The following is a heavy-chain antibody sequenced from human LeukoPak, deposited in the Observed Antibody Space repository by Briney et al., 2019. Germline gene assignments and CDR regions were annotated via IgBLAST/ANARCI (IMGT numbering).Heavy chain of an antibody. Sequence: GGSLRLSCAASGFTVSSNYMTWVRQAPGKGLEWVSVIYSGGSTYYADFVKGRFTISRDNSKNTLYLQMSSLRAEDTAVYYCAKDGDSGGNLNYFDYWGQGTLVTVSS. CDR2: IYSGGST. CDR1: GFTVSSNY. J-gene: IGHJ4*02. CDR3: AKDGDSGGNLNYFDY. V-gene: IGHV3-66*01. D-gene: IGHD4-23*01.